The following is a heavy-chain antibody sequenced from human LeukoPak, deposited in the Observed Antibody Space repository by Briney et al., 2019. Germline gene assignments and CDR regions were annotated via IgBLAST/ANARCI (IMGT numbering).Heavy chain of an antibody. CDR3: ARVRFLEWLSPPTPPDY. Sequence: GASVKVSCKASGYTFTGYYMHWVRQAPGQGLEWMGWINPNSGGTNYAQKLQGRVTMTTDTSTSTAYMELRSLRSDDTAVYYCARVRFLEWLSPPTPPDYWGQGTLVTVSS. CDR2: INPNSGGT. CDR1: GYTFTGYY. J-gene: IGHJ4*02. V-gene: IGHV1-2*02. D-gene: IGHD3-3*01.